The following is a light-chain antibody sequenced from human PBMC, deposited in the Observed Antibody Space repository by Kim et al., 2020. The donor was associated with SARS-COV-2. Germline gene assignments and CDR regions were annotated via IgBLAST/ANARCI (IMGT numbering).Light chain of an antibody. V-gene: IGLV2-8*01. CDR3: SSYAGSNMM. J-gene: IGLJ2*01. CDR2: EVS. CDR1: SSDVGGYNY. Sequence: QSVLTQPPSASGSPGQSVTISCTGTSSDVGGYNYDSWHQQHPGKAPKPMIYEVSKRPSGVPDRFSGSNSGKTASLTVSGLKAEDEAVYYCSSYAGSNMMVGGGTQLTVL.